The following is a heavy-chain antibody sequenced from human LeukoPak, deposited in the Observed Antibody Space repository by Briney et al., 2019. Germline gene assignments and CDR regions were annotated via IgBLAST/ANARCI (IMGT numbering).Heavy chain of an antibody. CDR1: GFTFSIYN. Sequence: PGGSLRLSCAASGFTFSIYNMNWVRQAPGKGLEWVSSISSTSDFIYYADSVKGRFTISRDNAKNSLTLQMNSLRAEDTAVYYCARGDVDTPGYWGQGTLVTVSS. CDR2: ISSTSDFI. J-gene: IGHJ4*02. CDR3: ARGDVDTPGY. V-gene: IGHV3-21*01. D-gene: IGHD5-18*01.